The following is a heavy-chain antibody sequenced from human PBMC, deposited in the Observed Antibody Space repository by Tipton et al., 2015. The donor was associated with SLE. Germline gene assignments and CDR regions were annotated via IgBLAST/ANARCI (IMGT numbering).Heavy chain of an antibody. Sequence: LRLSCTVSGGSISSGGYYWSWIRQHPGKGLEWIGDIYYSGSTYYNPSLKSRVTISVDTSKNQFSLKLSSVTAADTAVYYCARDAGRDITGTHGAFDIWGQGTMVTVSS. J-gene: IGHJ3*02. D-gene: IGHD1-20*01. V-gene: IGHV4-31*03. CDR3: ARDAGRDITGTHGAFDI. CDR1: GGSISSGGYY. CDR2: IYYSGST.